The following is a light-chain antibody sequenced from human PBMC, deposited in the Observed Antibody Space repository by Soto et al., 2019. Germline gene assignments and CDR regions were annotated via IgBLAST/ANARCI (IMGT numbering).Light chain of an antibody. V-gene: IGLV2-14*03. CDR2: DVS. J-gene: IGLJ1*01. Sequence: QSELTQPASVSGSPGQSITISCTGTSSDVGGYNYVSWYQHHPGKAPKLMIYDVSNRPSGVSNRFSGSKSGNTASLTISGLQAGNEADYYPRSHPTSSTHVFAPRTTVPVL. CDR1: SSDVGGYNY. CDR3: RSHPTSSTHV.